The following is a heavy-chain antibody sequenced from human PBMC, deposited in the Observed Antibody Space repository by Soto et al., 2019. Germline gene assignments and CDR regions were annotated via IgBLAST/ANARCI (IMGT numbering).Heavy chain of an antibody. V-gene: IGHV4-30-4*01. CDR2: IYYSGST. Sequence: SETLSLTCTVSGGSISSGDYYWSWIRQPPGKGLEWIGYIYYSGSTYYNPSLKSRVTISVDTSKSQFSLKLSSVTAADTAVYYCARDFYFGHSSSSATPTNWFDPWGQGTLVTVSS. CDR1: GGSISSGDYY. J-gene: IGHJ5*02. CDR3: ARDFYFGHSSSSATPTNWFDP. D-gene: IGHD6-6*01.